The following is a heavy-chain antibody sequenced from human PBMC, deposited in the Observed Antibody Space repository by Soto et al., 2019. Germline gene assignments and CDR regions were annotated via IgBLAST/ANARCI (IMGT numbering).Heavy chain of an antibody. V-gene: IGHV3-30*18. CDR2: ISYDGSNK. J-gene: IGHJ4*02. D-gene: IGHD1-7*01. CDR3: AKDRGTTSYYFDY. CDR1: VFTFSSYG. Sequence: QVQLVESGGGVVQPGRSLRLSCAASVFTFSSYGMHWVRQAPGKWLEWVAVISYDGSNKYYADSVKGLFTISRDNSKNTLYLKMNSLRAKDTAVYYCAKDRGTTSYYFDYWGQGTLVTVSS.